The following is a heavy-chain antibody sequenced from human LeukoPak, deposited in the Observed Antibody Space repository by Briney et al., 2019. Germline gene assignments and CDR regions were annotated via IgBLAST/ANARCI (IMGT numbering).Heavy chain of an antibody. CDR1: GFPFSGYW. D-gene: IGHD5-18*01. J-gene: IGHJ4*02. Sequence: GGSLRLSCGASGFPFSGYWMSWVRQAPGKGLEWVSLIYSGGSTYYAASVKGRFTISRDNSKNTLYLQMNSLRPEDTAVYYCAKGYNYAYEYWGQGTLVTVSS. CDR3: AKGYNYAYEY. CDR2: IYSGGST. V-gene: IGHV3-53*01.